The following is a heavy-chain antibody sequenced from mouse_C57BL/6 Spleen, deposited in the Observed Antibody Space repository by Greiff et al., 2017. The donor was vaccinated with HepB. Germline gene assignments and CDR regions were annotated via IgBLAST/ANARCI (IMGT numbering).Heavy chain of an antibody. J-gene: IGHJ3*01. CDR3: ARVTYYSNFAWFAY. CDR2: ISYSGST. D-gene: IGHD2-5*01. Sequence: EVKLVESGPGMVKPSQSLSLTCTVTGYSITSGYDWHWIRHFPGNKLEWMGYISYSGSTNYNPSLKSRISITHDTSKNHFFLKLNSVTTEDTATYYCARVTYYSNFAWFAYWGQGTLVTVSA. V-gene: IGHV3-1*01. CDR1: GYSITSGYD.